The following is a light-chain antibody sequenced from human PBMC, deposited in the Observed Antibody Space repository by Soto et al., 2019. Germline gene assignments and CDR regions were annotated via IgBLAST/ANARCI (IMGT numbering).Light chain of an antibody. V-gene: IGLV1-40*01. Sequence: QSVLTQPPSVSGAPGQRVTISCTGSSSNIGAGYDVHWYQQLPGPAPKLLIYGNSNRPSGVPDRFSGSKSGTSASLAITGLQAEDEADYYCQSYASSLSALFGGGTKVTVL. J-gene: IGLJ3*02. CDR1: SSNIGAGYD. CDR3: QSYASSLSAL. CDR2: GNS.